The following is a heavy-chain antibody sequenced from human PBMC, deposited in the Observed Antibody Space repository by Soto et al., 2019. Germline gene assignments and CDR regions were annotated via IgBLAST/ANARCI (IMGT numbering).Heavy chain of an antibody. CDR3: AKGGQSSWANMDV. V-gene: IGHV3-23*01. J-gene: IGHJ6*04. CDR2: ISGSGDNT. CDR1: GFTLSIYA. Sequence: GGSLRLSCAASGFTLSIYATNWVRQAPGKGLEWVSSISGSGDNTYYADSVKGRFTISKDNSKNTVSLQMNSLTVEDTALYYCAKGGQSSWANMDVWGKGTTVTVSS. D-gene: IGHD2-2*01.